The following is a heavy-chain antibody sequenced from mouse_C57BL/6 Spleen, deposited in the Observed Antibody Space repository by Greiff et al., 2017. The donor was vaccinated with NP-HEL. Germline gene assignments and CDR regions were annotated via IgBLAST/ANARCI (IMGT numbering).Heavy chain of an antibody. CDR3: ALDSSGYVAWFAY. D-gene: IGHD3-2*02. V-gene: IGHV1-72*01. Sequence: QVQLQQPGAELVKPGASVNLSCKASGYTFTSYWMHWVKQRPGRGLEWIGRIDPNSGGTKYNEKFKSKATLTVDKPSSTAYMQLSSLTSEDSAVYYCALDSSGYVAWFAYWGQGTLVTVSA. CDR1: GYTFTSYW. CDR2: IDPNSGGT. J-gene: IGHJ3*01.